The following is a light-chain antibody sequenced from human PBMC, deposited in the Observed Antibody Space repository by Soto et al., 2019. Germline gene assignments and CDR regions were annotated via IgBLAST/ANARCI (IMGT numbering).Light chain of an antibody. J-gene: IGKJ2*01. CDR3: QQYGRSPYT. CDR2: GAS. Sequence: EIVLTQSPGTLSLSPGERATLSCRASQSVSSSYLAWYQQKTGQAPRLLLYGASSRATGIPDRFSGSASGTDFTLTISRLEPEDFAVYYCQQYGRSPYTFGQGTKLEIK. CDR1: QSVSSSY. V-gene: IGKV3-20*01.